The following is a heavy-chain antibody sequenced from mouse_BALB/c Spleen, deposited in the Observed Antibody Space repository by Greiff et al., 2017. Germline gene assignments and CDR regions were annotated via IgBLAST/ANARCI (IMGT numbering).Heavy chain of an antibody. CDR1: GYSITSGYY. CDR2: ISYDGSN. CDR3: APTYYGYDYYAMDY. D-gene: IGHD2-9*01. J-gene: IGHJ4*01. Sequence: EVQRVESGPGLVKPSQSLSLTCSVTGYSITSGYYWNWIRQFPGNKLEWMGYISYDGSNNYNPSLKNRISITRDTSKNQFFLKLNSVTTEDTATYYCAPTYYGYDYYAMDYWGQGTSVTVSS. V-gene: IGHV3-6*02.